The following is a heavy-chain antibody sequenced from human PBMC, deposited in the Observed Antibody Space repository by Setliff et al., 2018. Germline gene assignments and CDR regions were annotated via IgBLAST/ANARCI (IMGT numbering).Heavy chain of an antibody. CDR1: GYSISSGHY. D-gene: IGHD1-26*01. V-gene: IGHV4-38-2*02. Sequence: TLSLTCTVSGYSISSGHYWGWIRQSPGKGLDWIGSIFHTGAAYYNPSLESRFTISVDTSKNQFSLKLNSVTAADTAVYYCARLFPMVGATERRAFDIWGQGTVVAVSS. CDR3: ARLFPMVGATERRAFDI. J-gene: IGHJ3*02. CDR2: IFHTGAA.